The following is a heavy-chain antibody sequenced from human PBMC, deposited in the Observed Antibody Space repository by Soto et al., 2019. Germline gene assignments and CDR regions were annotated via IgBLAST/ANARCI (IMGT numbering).Heavy chain of an antibody. Sequence: EVQLVESGGVVVQPGGSLRLSCAASGFTFDDYTMHWVRQAPGKGLEWVSLISWDGGSTYYADSVKGRFTISRDNSKNSLYLQMNSLRTEDTALYYCAKGPAYYYDSSGYYFDYCGQGTLVTVSS. D-gene: IGHD3-22*01. CDR1: GFTFDDYT. V-gene: IGHV3-43*01. J-gene: IGHJ4*02. CDR3: AKGPAYYYDSSGYYFDY. CDR2: ISWDGGST.